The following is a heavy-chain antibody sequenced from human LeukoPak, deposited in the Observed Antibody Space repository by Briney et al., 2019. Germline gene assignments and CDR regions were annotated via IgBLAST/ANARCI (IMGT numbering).Heavy chain of an antibody. CDR2: INPSGGST. Sequence: ASVKVSCKVSGYTLTELSMHWVRQAPGQGLEWMGIINPSGGSTSYAQKFQGRATMTRDTSTSTVYMELSSLRSEDTAVYYCARVCRTSCSNGDYWGQGTLVTVSS. CDR3: ARVCRTSCSNGDY. CDR1: GYTLTELS. J-gene: IGHJ4*02. D-gene: IGHD2-2*01. V-gene: IGHV1-46*01.